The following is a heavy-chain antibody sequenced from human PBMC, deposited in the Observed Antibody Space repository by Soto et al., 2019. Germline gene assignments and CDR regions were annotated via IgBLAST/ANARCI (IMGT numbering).Heavy chain of an antibody. CDR3: TTGSVEGV. J-gene: IGHJ6*02. CDR2: IKTNTEGGTT. D-gene: IGHD2-15*01. V-gene: IGHV3-15*07. Sequence: EVQLVESGGGFIYPGGSLRLSCAASGLTISNAWMNWVRQAPGKGLEWVGRIKTNTEGGTTDYAAAVKGRFTVSRDDSKNTLYLQMNSLRPEDTVVYYCTTGSVEGVWGQGTTVTVSS. CDR1: GLTISNAW.